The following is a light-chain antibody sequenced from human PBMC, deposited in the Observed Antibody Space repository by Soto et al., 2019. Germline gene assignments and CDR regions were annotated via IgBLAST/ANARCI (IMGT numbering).Light chain of an antibody. CDR1: QSVGGSY. CDR3: QQYGSSPRT. J-gene: IGKJ1*01. V-gene: IGKV3-20*01. CDR2: GAS. Sequence: EIVLTQSPGTLSLSPGEIATLSCRASQSVGGSYLAWYQQKPGQAPRLLIYGASIRATGIPDRFSGSGSGTDFTLTISRLEPEDFAVYYCQQYGSSPRTFGQGTKVEIK.